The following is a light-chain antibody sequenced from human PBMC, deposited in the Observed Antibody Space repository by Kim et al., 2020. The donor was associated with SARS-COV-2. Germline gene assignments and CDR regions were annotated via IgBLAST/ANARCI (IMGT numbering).Light chain of an antibody. V-gene: IGKV1-16*01. CDR3: QHYDGYPLT. CDR2: GAS. J-gene: IGKJ5*01. CDR1: QGIRIW. Sequence: AAVGDRVTISCRASQGIRIWLAWYQQKPGKAPKSLIYGASSLESGVPSRFSGSGSGTDFTLTINSVQPEDSATYYWQHYDGYPLTFGQGTQVDIK.